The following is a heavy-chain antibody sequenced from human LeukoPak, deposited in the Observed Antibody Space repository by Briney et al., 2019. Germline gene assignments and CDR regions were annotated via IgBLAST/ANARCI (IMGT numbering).Heavy chain of an antibody. J-gene: IGHJ4*02. CDR3: ARHYYDSSGPPTF. Sequence: SETLSLTCTVSGGSISSGDYYWSWIRQPPGKGLEWIGYIYYSGSTYYNPSLKSRVTISVDTSKNQFSLKLSSVTAADTAVYYCARHYYDSSGPPTFWGQGTLVTVSS. V-gene: IGHV4-30-4*01. D-gene: IGHD3-22*01. CDR1: GGSISSGDYY. CDR2: IYYSGST.